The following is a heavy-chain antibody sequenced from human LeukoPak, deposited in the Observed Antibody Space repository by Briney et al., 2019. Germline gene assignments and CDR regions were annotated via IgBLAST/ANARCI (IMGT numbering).Heavy chain of an antibody. V-gene: IGHV3-21*01. D-gene: IGHD3-22*01. CDR3: ARDRGYYDNSGYAFDY. CDR1: GFTFITYT. J-gene: IGHJ4*02. Sequence: GGSLRLSCAASGFTFITYTMIWVRQAPGKGLEGVSSISSSSRYIHYADSVKGRFTISRDYAKNSMYLQMNSLRAEDTAVYYCARDRGYYDNSGYAFDYWGQGALVTVSS. CDR2: ISSSSRYI.